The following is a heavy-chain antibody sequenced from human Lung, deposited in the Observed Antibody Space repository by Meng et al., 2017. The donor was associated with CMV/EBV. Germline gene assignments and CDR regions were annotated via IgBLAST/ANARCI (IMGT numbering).Heavy chain of an antibody. V-gene: IGHV1-8*01. Sequence: ASXXVSCKASGYTLTTYGINWVRQAPGQGLEWMGWVNPYNGDGGYAQRFQGRVTVTTDTSINTAYLELTSLRSDDTAVYYCVRAVHGLEIWGQGTTVT. D-gene: IGHD4-17*01. CDR1: GYTLTTYG. CDR3: VRAVHGLEI. J-gene: IGHJ6*01. CDR2: VNPYNGDG.